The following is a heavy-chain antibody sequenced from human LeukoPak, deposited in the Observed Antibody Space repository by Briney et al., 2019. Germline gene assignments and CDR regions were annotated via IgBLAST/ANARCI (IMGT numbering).Heavy chain of an antibody. CDR1: GYTFTGHY. D-gene: IGHD6-19*01. Sequence: GASVKVSCKASGYTFTGHYMHWRRQAPEQRLEWMRWINPNNGGTNYAQKFQGRVTMTRDTSISTAYMELSRLRSDDTAVYYCAREIRKGQWPVFALNYWGQGTLVTVSS. V-gene: IGHV1-2*02. J-gene: IGHJ4*02. CDR3: AREIRKGQWPVFALNY. CDR2: INPNNGGT.